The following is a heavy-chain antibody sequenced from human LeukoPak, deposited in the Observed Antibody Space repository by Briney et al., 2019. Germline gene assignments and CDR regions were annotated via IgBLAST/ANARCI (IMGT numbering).Heavy chain of an antibody. J-gene: IGHJ4*02. Sequence: SGTLSLTCAVSGGSISSSNWWSWVRQPPGKGLEWIGEIYHSGSTNYNPSLKSRVTISVDTSKNQFSLKLSSVTAADTAVYYCARDKLHYYDSSGYYYDYWGQGTLVTVSS. CDR2: IYHSGST. D-gene: IGHD3-22*01. CDR3: ARDKLHYYDSSGYYYDY. CDR1: GGSISSSNW. V-gene: IGHV4-4*02.